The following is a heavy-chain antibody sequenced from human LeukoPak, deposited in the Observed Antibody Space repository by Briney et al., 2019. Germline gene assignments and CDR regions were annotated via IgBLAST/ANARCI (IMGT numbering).Heavy chain of an antibody. V-gene: IGHV4-34*01. CDR1: GGSFSGYS. Sequence: ASETLSLTCAVYGGSFSGYSWNWIRQPPGKGLEWIGEINHSGSTNYNPSLKSRVTISVDTSKNQFSLKLSSVTAADTAVYYCASLSSRYYDFWSGPSMDVWGQGTTVTVSS. CDR3: ASLSSRYYDFWSGPSMDV. D-gene: IGHD3-3*01. J-gene: IGHJ6*02. CDR2: INHSGST.